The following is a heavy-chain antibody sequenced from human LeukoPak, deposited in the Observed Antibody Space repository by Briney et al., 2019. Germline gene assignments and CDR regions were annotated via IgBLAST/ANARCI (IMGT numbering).Heavy chain of an antibody. CDR1: GGSISSYY. Sequence: SETLSLTCTVSGGSISSYYWSWIRQHPGKGLEWIGYIYYSGSTYYNPSLKSRVTISVDTSKNQFSLKLSSVTAADTAVYYCARGWENLTLLRFLEWPTKDYYYGMDVWGQGTTVTVSS. J-gene: IGHJ6*02. CDR2: IYYSGST. CDR3: ARGWENLTLLRFLEWPTKDYYYGMDV. V-gene: IGHV4-59*06. D-gene: IGHD3-3*01.